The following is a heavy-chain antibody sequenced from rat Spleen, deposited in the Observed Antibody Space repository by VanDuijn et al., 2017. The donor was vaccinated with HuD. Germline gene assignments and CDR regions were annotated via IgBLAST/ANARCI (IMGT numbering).Heavy chain of an antibody. Sequence: VQLKESGPGLVQPSQTLSLTCTVSGFSLSNYGVIWVRQPPGKGLEWMGGIWGDGSTNYNSALKSRLSINRDTSKSQVFLKMNSLQTEDTAMYFCARSDTMGIQAPFDYWGQGVMVTVSS. CDR1: GFSLSNYG. J-gene: IGHJ2*01. CDR3: ARSDTMGIQAPFDY. V-gene: IGHV2-13*01. D-gene: IGHD1-7*01. CDR2: IWGDGST.